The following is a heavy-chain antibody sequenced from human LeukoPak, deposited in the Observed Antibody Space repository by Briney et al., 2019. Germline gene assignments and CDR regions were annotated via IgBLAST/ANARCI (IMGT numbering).Heavy chain of an antibody. CDR3: ARDGVLLWFGELWTPAYYFDY. Sequence: ASVKVSCKASGYTFTSYAMHWVRQAPGQRLEWMGWINAGNGNTKYSQKFQGRVTNTRDTSASTAYMELSSLRSEDTAVYYCARDGVLLWFGELWTPAYYFDYWGQGTLVTVSS. J-gene: IGHJ4*02. CDR2: INAGNGNT. D-gene: IGHD3-10*01. CDR1: GYTFTSYA. V-gene: IGHV1-3*01.